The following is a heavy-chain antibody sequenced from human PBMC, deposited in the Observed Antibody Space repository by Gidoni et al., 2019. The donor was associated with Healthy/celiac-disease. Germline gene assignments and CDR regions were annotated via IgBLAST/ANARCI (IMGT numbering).Heavy chain of an antibody. CDR2: IKSKTDGGTT. CDR1: GFTFSNAW. CDR3: TTVFGDSGYAMDY. D-gene: IGHD5-12*01. J-gene: IGHJ4*02. V-gene: IGHV3-15*01. Sequence: EVQLVESGGGLVKPGGSLRLSCAASGFTFSNAWMSWVRQAPGKGLEWVGRIKSKTDGGTTDYAAPVKGRFTISRDDSKNTLYLQMNSLKTEDTAVYYCTTVFGDSGYAMDYWGQGTLVTVSS.